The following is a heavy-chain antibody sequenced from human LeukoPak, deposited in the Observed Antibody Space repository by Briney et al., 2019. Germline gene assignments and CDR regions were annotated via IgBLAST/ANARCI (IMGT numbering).Heavy chain of an antibody. CDR2: ISSSNSPI. D-gene: IGHD2-2*01. J-gene: IGHJ3*02. CDR1: GFTVSSNY. Sequence: GGSLRFSCAASGFTVSSNYMSWVRQAPGKGLEWVSYISSSNSPIYYADSVKGRFTISRDNAKNSLYLELNSLRVEDTAVYYCARGLPARRGAFDIWGQGTKVTVSS. V-gene: IGHV3-48*01. CDR3: ARGLPARRGAFDI.